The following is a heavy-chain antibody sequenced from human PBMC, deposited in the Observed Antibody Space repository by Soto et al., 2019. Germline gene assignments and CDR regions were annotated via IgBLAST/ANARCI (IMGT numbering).Heavy chain of an antibody. CDR1: GGSISSGDYY. V-gene: IGHV4-31*03. CDR2: IYYSGST. J-gene: IGHJ5*02. Sequence: QVQLQESGPGLVKPSQTLSLTCTVSGGSISSGDYYWSWIRQHPGKGLEWIGYIYYSGSTYYNPSLKSRLTISVDTSKYQFSLQLSSVPAADTAVYYCARWWSGSRQGFDPWGQGTLVSVSS. CDR3: ARWWSGSRQGFDP. D-gene: IGHD3-3*01.